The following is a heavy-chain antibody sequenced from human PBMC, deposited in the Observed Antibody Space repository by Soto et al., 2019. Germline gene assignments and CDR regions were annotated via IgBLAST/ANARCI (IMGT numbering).Heavy chain of an antibody. CDR2: INSDGSST. CDR3: ARDLGSGVVVPAAITPLN. CDR1: GFTFSSYW. J-gene: IGHJ4*02. Sequence: PGGSLRLSCAASGFTFSSYWMHWVRQAPGKGLVWVSRINSDGSSTSYADSVKGRFTISRDNAKNTLYLQMNSLRAEDTAVYYCARDLGSGVVVPAAITPLNWGQGTLVTVSS. V-gene: IGHV3-74*01. D-gene: IGHD2-2*02.